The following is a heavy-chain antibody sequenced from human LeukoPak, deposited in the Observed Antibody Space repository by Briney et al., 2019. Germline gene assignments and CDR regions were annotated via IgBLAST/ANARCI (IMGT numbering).Heavy chain of an antibody. Sequence: ASVKVSCKASGYTFTGYYMHWVRQAPGQGLEWMGRINPNSGGTNYAQKFQGRVTMTRDTSISTAYMELSRLRSDDTAVYYCARERYRTGYSSSYLGYWGQGTLVTVSS. CDR3: ARERYRTGYSSSYLGY. D-gene: IGHD6-13*01. V-gene: IGHV1-2*06. J-gene: IGHJ4*02. CDR1: GYTFTGYY. CDR2: INPNSGGT.